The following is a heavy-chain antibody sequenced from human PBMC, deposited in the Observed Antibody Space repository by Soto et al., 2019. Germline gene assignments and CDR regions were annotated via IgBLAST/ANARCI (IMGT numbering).Heavy chain of an antibody. D-gene: IGHD6-6*01. Sequence: GGSLRLSCSASGFTFSSYAMHWVRQAPGKGLEYVSAISSNGGSTYYADSVKGRFTISRDSSKNTLYLQMSSLRAEDTAVYYCVKAKKGYSSSSSYYYGMDVWGQGTTVTVSS. CDR1: GFTFSSYA. CDR2: ISSNGGST. J-gene: IGHJ6*02. V-gene: IGHV3-64D*06. CDR3: VKAKKGYSSSSSYYYGMDV.